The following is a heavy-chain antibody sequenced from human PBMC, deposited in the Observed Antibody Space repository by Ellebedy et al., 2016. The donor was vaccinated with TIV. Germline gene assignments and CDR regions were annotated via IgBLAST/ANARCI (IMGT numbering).Heavy chain of an antibody. D-gene: IGHD3-10*01. CDR2: ISHTGTRT. CDR1: GFTFNNYA. J-gene: IGHJ4*02. Sequence: GESLKISCAASGFTFNNYAMSWVRQAPGKGLEWVSTISHTGTRTYYTNSVEGRFIISRDISKRVLYLQMNSLRAEDTAVYYCAKGRGGGSDASAPRYYFDSWGLGTLVTVSS. V-gene: IGHV3-23*01. CDR3: AKGRGGGSDASAPRYYFDS.